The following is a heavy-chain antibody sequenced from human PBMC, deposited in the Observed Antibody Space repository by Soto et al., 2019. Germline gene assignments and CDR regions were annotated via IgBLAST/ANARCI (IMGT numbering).Heavy chain of an antibody. J-gene: IGHJ6*02. Sequence: ASVKVSCKASGYTFTSYGISWVRQAPGQGLEWMGWISAYNGNTNYAQKLQGRVTMTTDTSTSTVYMELRSLRSDDTAVYYCARFPVFDYSNYPPTPYGMDVWGQGTTVTVSS. CDR1: GYTFTSYG. D-gene: IGHD4-4*01. V-gene: IGHV1-18*01. CDR2: ISAYNGNT. CDR3: ARFPVFDYSNYPPTPYGMDV.